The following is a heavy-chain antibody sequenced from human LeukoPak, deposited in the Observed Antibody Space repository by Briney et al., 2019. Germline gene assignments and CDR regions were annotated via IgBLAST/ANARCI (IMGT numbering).Heavy chain of an antibody. CDR3: ARDEGGMATTPSYYFDY. J-gene: IGHJ4*02. CDR1: GFTFSSYA. D-gene: IGHD5-24*01. CDR2: ISYDGSNK. Sequence: PGGSLRLSCAASGFTFSSYAMHWVRQAPGKGLEWVAVISYDGSNKYYADSVKGRFTISRDNSKNTLYLQMNSLRAEDTAVYYCARDEGGMATTPSYYFDYWGQGTLVTVSS. V-gene: IGHV3-30*04.